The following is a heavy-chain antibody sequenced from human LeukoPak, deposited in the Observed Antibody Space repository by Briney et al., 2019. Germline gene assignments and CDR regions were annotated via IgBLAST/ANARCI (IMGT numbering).Heavy chain of an antibody. CDR2: ISYDGSNK. J-gene: IGHJ3*02. CDR1: GFTFSSYG. CDR3: ATGQLVLDAFDI. V-gene: IGHV3-30*03. Sequence: GGSLRLSCAASGFTFSSYGMHWVRQAPGKGLEWVAVISYDGSNKYYADSVKGRFTISRDNSKNQLYLQMNSLRAEDTAVYYCATGQLVLDAFDIWGQGKMVTVSS. D-gene: IGHD6-13*01.